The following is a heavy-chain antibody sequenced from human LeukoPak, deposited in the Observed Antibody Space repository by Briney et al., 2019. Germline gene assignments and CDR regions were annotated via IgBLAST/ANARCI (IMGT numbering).Heavy chain of an antibody. J-gene: IGHJ4*02. D-gene: IGHD3-22*01. V-gene: IGHV1-8*02. CDR1: GYTFTGYY. Sequence: GASVKVSCKASGYTFTGYYMHWVRQAPGQGLEWMGWMNPNSGNTGYAQKFQGRATMTRNTSISTAYMELSSLRSEDTAVYYCARAARYYDSSGYTSQYYFDYWGQGTLVTVSS. CDR2: MNPNSGNT. CDR3: ARAARYYDSSGYTSQYYFDY.